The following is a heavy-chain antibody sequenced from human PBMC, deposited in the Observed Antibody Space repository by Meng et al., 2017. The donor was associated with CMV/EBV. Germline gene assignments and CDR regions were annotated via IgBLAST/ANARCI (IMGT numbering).Heavy chain of an antibody. CDR2: IYYSGST. Sequence: SETLSLTCTVSGGSISSSSYYWGWIRQPPGKGLEWSGSIYYSGSTYYNPSLKRRGTISVDTSKNQFSLKRSAVTAADTAVDYCARDYVPAASTDAFDIWGQGTMVTVSS. CDR3: ARDYVPAASTDAFDI. CDR1: GGSISSSSYY. V-gene: IGHV4-39*07. D-gene: IGHD2-2*01. J-gene: IGHJ3*02.